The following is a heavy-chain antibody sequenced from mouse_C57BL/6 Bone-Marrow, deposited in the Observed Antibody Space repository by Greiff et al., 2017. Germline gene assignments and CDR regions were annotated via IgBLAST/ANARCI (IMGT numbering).Heavy chain of an antibody. CDR3: ARQGAY. V-gene: IGHV5-6*01. Sequence: EVMLVESGGDLVKPGGSLKLSCAASGFTFSSYGMSWVRQTPDKRLEWVATISSGGSYTYYPDRVKGRFTISRDNAKNTLYLQMSRRKSEDTAMYYCARQGAYWGRGTLVTVTA. CDR1: GFTFSSYG. CDR2: ISSGGSYT. J-gene: IGHJ3*01.